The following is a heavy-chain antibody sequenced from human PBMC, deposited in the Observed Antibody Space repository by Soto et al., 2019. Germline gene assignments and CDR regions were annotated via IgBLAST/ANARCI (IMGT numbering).Heavy chain of an antibody. Sequence: EVQLVESGGGLVQPGGSLRLSCAASGFTFRSYWMSWVRQAPGKGLEWVANIKQDGSEKYYVDSVKGRFTISRDNAKNSLYLQMNSLRAEDTAVYYCAREYYDSSGYSMEPNGMDVWGQGTTVTVSS. V-gene: IGHV3-7*03. CDR3: AREYYDSSGYSMEPNGMDV. J-gene: IGHJ6*02. CDR2: IKQDGSEK. CDR1: GFTFRSYW. D-gene: IGHD3-22*01.